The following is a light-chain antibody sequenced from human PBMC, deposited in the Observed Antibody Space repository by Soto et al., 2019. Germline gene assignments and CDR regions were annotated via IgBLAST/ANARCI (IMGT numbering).Light chain of an antibody. V-gene: IGLV1-47*01. CDR1: SSNIGSNY. J-gene: IGLJ3*02. CDR3: AAWDDSLSGWV. Sequence: QSVLTQPPSASGTPGQRVTISCSGSSSNIGSNYVYWYQQLPGTAPKLLIYRNNQRPSGVPDRFSGSKSGTSASLAISGIRSDDDADYYCAAWDDSLSGWVFGGGTQLTVL. CDR2: RNN.